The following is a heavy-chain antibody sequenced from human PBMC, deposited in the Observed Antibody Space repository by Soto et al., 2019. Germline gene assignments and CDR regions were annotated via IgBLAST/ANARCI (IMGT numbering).Heavy chain of an antibody. J-gene: IGHJ6*02. Sequence: SGTLSLTCTVSGGSISSGGYYWSWIRQHPGKGLEWIGYIYYSGSTYYNPSLKSRVTISVDTSKNQFSLKLSSVTAADTAVYYCARNSGYYPYGMDVWGQGTTVTVSS. V-gene: IGHV4-31*03. CDR1: GGSISSGGYY. CDR3: ARNSGYYPYGMDV. D-gene: IGHD3-22*01. CDR2: IYYSGST.